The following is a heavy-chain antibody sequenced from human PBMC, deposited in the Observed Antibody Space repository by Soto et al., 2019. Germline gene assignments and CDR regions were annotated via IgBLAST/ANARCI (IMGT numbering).Heavy chain of an antibody. CDR2: IKSKTDGGTT. D-gene: IGHD3-10*01. CDR1: GSTFSNAW. J-gene: IGHJ4*02. CDR3: TTELTMVRGVISAY. V-gene: IGHV3-15*07. Sequence: GGSLRLSCAASGSTFSNAWMNWVRQAPGKGLEWVGRIKSKTDGGTTDYAAPVKGRFTISRDDSKNTLYLQMNSLKTEDTAVYYCTTELTMVRGVISAYWGQGTLVTVSS.